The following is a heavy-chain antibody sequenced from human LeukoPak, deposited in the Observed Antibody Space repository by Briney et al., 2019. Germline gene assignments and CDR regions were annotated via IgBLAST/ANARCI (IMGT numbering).Heavy chain of an antibody. CDR1: GDSVSSKSAA. D-gene: IGHD6-19*01. Sequence: SQTLSVTCVISGDSVSSKSAAWNWVRQSPSRGLEWLGRTYYRSKWFNDYAVSVKGRITINPDTSKNQFSLQLNSVTPEDTAVYFCARTSGYFDYWGQGTLVTVSS. V-gene: IGHV6-1*01. CDR3: ARTSGYFDY. CDR2: TYYRSKWFN. J-gene: IGHJ4*02.